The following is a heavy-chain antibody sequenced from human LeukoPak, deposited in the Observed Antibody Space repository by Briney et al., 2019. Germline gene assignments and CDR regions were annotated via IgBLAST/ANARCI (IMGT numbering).Heavy chain of an antibody. V-gene: IGHV4-4*07. CDR3: ARGPYSYDSSGAFDI. CDR2: ISSSGST. D-gene: IGHD3-22*01. J-gene: IGHJ3*02. Sequence: PSETLSLTCTVSGGSISSYYWSWIRQPAGKGLEWIGRISSSGSTNYNPSPKSRVTISVDTSKNQFSLKLSSVTAADTAVYFCARGPYSYDSSGAFDIWGQGTMVTVSS. CDR1: GGSISSYY.